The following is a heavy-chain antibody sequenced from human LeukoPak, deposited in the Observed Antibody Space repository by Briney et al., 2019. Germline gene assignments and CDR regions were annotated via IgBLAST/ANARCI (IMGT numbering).Heavy chain of an antibody. Sequence: GASVKVSCKASGYTFTSYYMHWVRQAPGQGLEWMGWINPNSGGTNYAQKFQGRVTMTRDTSISTAYMELSRLRSDDTAVYYCASHQDTAMVNAYYYYGMDVWGQGTTVTVSS. CDR3: ASHQDTAMVNAYYYYGMDV. CDR2: INPNSGGT. CDR1: GYTFTSYY. D-gene: IGHD5-18*01. V-gene: IGHV1-2*02. J-gene: IGHJ6*02.